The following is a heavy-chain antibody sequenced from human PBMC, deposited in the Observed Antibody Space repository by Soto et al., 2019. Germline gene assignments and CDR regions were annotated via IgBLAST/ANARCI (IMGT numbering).Heavy chain of an antibody. Sequence: QVQLQQWGAGLLKPSETLSLTCAVYGGSFSGYYWSWIRQPPGKGLEWIGEINHSGSTNYNPSLKSRVTISVDTSQNQFSLKLSSVTAADTAVYSGARGGYYDYIWGSYRYTPYYFDYWGQGTLGTVSS. V-gene: IGHV4-34*01. D-gene: IGHD3-16*02. CDR3: ARGGYYDYIWGSYRYTPYYFDY. CDR2: INHSGST. J-gene: IGHJ4*02. CDR1: GGSFSGYY.